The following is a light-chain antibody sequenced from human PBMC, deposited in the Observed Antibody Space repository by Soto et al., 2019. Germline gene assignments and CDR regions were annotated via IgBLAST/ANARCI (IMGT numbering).Light chain of an antibody. CDR1: ENIARY. V-gene: IGKV1-39*01. CDR2: AAS. Sequence: DIQMTQSPSSLAASVGDRVTITCRAWENIARYLNWYQQRPGKAPELLISAASSLQSGVPSRFSGGGSGTDFTLTISSLQPEDFATYYCQQSYSNPRTFGQGTKVEIK. J-gene: IGKJ1*01. CDR3: QQSYSNPRT.